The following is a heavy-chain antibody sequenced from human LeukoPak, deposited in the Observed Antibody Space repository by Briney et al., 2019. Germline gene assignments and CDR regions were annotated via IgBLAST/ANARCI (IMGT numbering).Heavy chain of an antibody. CDR2: ISYDGSNK. J-gene: IGHJ4*02. V-gene: IGHV3-30*04. D-gene: IGHD1-26*01. Sequence: GGSLRLSCVASGFTFSSYAMHWVRQAPGKGLEWVAVISYDGSNKYYADSVKGRFTISRDNSKNTLYLQMNSLRAEDTAVYYCARDEGGSYYFDYWGQGTLVTVSS. CDR3: ARDEGGSYYFDY. CDR1: GFTFSSYA.